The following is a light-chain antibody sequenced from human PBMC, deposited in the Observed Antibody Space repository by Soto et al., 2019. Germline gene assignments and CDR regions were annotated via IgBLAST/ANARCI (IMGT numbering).Light chain of an antibody. V-gene: IGKV1-9*01. Sequence: IQLTQSPSSLSASVGDRVTITCRASEGIVNYLAWYQQQPGKAPKLLIYGASTLQSGGPSRFTGSGSGTDFTLTIDSLQPEDFATYHCQQLFRYPLAFGQGTRLEMK. CDR2: GAS. CDR1: EGIVNY. J-gene: IGKJ5*01. CDR3: QQLFRYPLA.